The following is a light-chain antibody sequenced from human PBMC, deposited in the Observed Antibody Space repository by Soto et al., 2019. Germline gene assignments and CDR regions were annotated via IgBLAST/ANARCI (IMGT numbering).Light chain of an antibody. CDR2: GAS. CDR1: QSVSSN. V-gene: IGKV3-15*01. J-gene: IGKJ1*01. CDR3: QQYNNWPPWT. Sequence: EIVMTQSPATLSVSPGERATLSCRASQSVSSNLAWYQQKPGQAPKLLIYGASTRATGIPARFSGSGSGTEFTITISSLQPEDFAVYYCQQYNNWPPWTFGQGTKLEIK.